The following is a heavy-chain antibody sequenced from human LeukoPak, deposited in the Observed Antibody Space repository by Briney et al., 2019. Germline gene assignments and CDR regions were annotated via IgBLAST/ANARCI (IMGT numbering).Heavy chain of an antibody. J-gene: IGHJ6*03. V-gene: IGHV3-53*01. CDR3: ARDGYGYNYMDV. CDR2: IYSGGTT. D-gene: IGHD1-1*01. CDR1: GFTVSSNF. Sequence: PGGSLRLSCAASGFTVSSNFMSWVRQAPGKGLEWVSVIYSGGTTYYADSVRGRFTISRDNSKNTLYLQMNSLRAEDTAVYYCARDGYGYNYMDVWGKGTTVTGSS.